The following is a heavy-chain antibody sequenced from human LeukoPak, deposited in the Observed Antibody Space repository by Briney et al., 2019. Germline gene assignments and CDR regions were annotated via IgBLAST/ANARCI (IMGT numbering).Heavy chain of an antibody. CDR2: IWYDGSNK. CDR3: AKDQDSNYIFDY. V-gene: IGHV3-33*06. D-gene: IGHD4-11*01. CDR1: GFTFDDYA. Sequence: PGGSLRLSCAASGFTFDDYAMHWVRQAPGKGLEWVAVIWYDGSNKYYADSVKGRFTISRDNSKNTLYLQMNSLRAEDTAVYYCAKDQDSNYIFDYWGQGTLVTVSS. J-gene: IGHJ4*02.